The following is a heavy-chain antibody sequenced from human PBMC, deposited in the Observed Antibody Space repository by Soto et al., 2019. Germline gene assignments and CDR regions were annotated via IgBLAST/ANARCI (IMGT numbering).Heavy chain of an antibody. Sequence: QVQLVESGGGVVQPGRSLRLSCAASGFTFSSYGMHWVRQAPGKGLEWVAVIWYDGSNKYYADSVKGRFTISRDNSKNTLYLQMNSLRAEDTAVYYCARERVRGGFDYWGQGTLVTVSS. CDR1: GFTFSSYG. CDR3: ARERVRGGFDY. J-gene: IGHJ4*02. CDR2: IWYDGSNK. D-gene: IGHD3-16*01. V-gene: IGHV3-33*01.